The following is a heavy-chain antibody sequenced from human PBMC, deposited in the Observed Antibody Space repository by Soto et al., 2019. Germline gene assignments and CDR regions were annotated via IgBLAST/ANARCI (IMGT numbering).Heavy chain of an antibody. CDR3: ARGKDIILMTLDV. CDR1: GGSISSYY. D-gene: IGHD2-8*01. CDR2: IYYSGST. J-gene: IGHJ6*02. Sequence: SETLSLTCTVSGGSISSYYWSWIRQTPGKGLEWIGYIYYSGSTNYNPSLKSRVTISVDTSKNQFSLKLTSVTTADTAVYYCARGKDIILMTLDVWGQGTTVTVSS. V-gene: IGHV4-59*01.